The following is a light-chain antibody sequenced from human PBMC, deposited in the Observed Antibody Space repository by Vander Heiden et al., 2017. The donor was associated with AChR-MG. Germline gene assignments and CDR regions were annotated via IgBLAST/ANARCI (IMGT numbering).Light chain of an antibody. V-gene: IGLV3-21*04. Sequence: SYVLTQPPSVSVAPGKTARITCGGNNIGSKSVHWYQQRPGQAPVLVSYNDSDRPSGIPERFSGSNSRNTATLTISRVEAGDEADYYCQVWDSTTDHSVFGGGTKLTVL. CDR2: NDS. CDR1: NIGSKS. CDR3: QVWDSTTDHSV. J-gene: IGLJ2*01.